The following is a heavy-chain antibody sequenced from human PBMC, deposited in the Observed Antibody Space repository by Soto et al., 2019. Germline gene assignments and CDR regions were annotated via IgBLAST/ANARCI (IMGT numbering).Heavy chain of an antibody. CDR3: AHRLAYDISTGYYPFDY. CDR1: GFSLSTSGVG. J-gene: IGHJ4*02. Sequence: SGPTLVNPTQTLTLTCTFSGFSLSTSGVGVAWIRQPPGKALEWLALIYWDDGKRHSPSLKTRLNITKDTSKNQVVLTLTNVDPVDTATYYCAHRLAYDISTGYYPFDYWGQGSLVTVSS. D-gene: IGHD3-9*01. CDR2: IYWDDGK. V-gene: IGHV2-5*02.